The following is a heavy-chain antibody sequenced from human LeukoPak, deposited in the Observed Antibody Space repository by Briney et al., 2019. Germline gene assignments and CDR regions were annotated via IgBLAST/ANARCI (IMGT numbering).Heavy chain of an antibody. V-gene: IGHV4-39*07. D-gene: IGHD3-22*01. J-gene: IGHJ4*02. CDR1: GGSISSSSYS. Sequence: SETLSLTCTVSGGSISSSSYSWSWIRQPPGKGLEWIGEINHSGSTNYNPSLKSRVTISVDTSKNQFSLKLSSVTAADTAVYYCARDGSGRDYYDSSGYPDYWGQGTLVTVSS. CDR2: INHSGST. CDR3: ARDGSGRDYYDSSGYPDY.